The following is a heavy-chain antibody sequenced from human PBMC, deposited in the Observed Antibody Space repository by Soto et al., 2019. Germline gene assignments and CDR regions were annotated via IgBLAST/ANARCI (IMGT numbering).Heavy chain of an antibody. D-gene: IGHD1-20*01. J-gene: IGHJ6*02. CDR1: GFSLRTSGMC. CDR3: ARTPYNWSYDYYYGMDV. V-gene: IGHV2-70*01. CDR2: IDCDDDK. Sequence: SGPTLVNPTQTLTLTCTFTGFSLRTSGMCVSWIRQPPGKALEWLALIDCDDDKYYSTSLRTRLTISKDTSKNQVVLTMTNMDPVDTATYYCARTPYNWSYDYYYGMDVWGQGTTVTVSS.